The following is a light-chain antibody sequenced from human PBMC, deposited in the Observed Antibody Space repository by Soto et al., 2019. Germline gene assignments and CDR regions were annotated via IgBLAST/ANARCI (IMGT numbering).Light chain of an antibody. Sequence: EIVMTQSPAALSESPGERATLFCRASQSVRSNFLAWYQQKPGQAPRLLIYGASTRATGVPGRFSGSGSGTEFTLTISSLQSEDFAVYYCQQYSAWPLTFGGGTNVEIK. CDR2: GAS. V-gene: IGKV3-15*01. J-gene: IGKJ4*01. CDR3: QQYSAWPLT. CDR1: QSVRSN.